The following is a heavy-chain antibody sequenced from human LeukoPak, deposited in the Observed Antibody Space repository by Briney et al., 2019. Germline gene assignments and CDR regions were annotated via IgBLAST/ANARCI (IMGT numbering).Heavy chain of an antibody. D-gene: IGHD3-10*01. J-gene: IGHJ4*02. V-gene: IGHV3-30*02. CDR3: ARDRDSRSYYILY. CDR1: GFSFSSYG. CDR2: INYDGNNK. Sequence: GGSLRLSCAASGFSFSSYGIHWVRQVPGKGLEWVAFINYDGNNKYFADSVKGRFTISRDNSKNTVYLEMNSLRDGDTAVYYCARDRDSRSYYILYWGQGTLVTVSS.